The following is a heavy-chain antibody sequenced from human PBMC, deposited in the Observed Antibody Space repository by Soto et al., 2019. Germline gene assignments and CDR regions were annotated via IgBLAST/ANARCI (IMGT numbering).Heavy chain of an antibody. CDR1: GYSFIDYW. V-gene: IGHV5-51*01. J-gene: IGHJ4*02. CDR2: IYPGDSDT. Sequence: GESLKISCKGSGYSFIDYWIGWVRQVPGKGLEWMGVIYPGDSDTRYSPSFQGHVTISADKSVSTAYLQWSSLKASDTAIYYCARQRSGATTGAYFDDWGQGTLVTVSS. D-gene: IGHD1-26*01. CDR3: ARQRSGATTGAYFDD.